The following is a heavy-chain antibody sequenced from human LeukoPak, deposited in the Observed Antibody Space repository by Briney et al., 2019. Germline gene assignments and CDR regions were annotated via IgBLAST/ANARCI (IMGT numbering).Heavy chain of an antibody. CDR1: GFTFSSYG. CDR2: ISYDGSNK. D-gene: IGHD3-22*01. J-gene: IGHJ4*02. V-gene: IGHV3-30*18. Sequence: GRSLRLSCAASGFTFSSYGMHWVRQAPGKGLEWVAVISYDGSNKYYADSVKGRFTISRDNSKNTLYPQMNSLRAEDTAVYYCAKGTYYYDSSGYNFDYWGQGTLVTVSS. CDR3: AKGTYYYDSSGYNFDY.